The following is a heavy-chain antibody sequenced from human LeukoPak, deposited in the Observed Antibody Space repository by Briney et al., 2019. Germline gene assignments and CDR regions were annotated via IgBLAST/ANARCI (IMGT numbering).Heavy chain of an antibody. Sequence: SETLSLTCAVYGGSFSGYYWSWIRQPPGKGLEWIGEINHSGSTNYNPSLKSRVTISVDTSKNQFSLKLSSVTAADTAVYYCARKSYYDRSQSFDYWGQGTLVTVSS. V-gene: IGHV4-34*01. CDR1: GGSFSGYY. CDR2: INHSGST. J-gene: IGHJ4*02. D-gene: IGHD3-22*01. CDR3: ARKSYYDRSQSFDY.